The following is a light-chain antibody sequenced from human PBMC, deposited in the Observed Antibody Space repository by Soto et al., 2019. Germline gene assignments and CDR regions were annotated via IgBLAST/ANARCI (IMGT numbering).Light chain of an antibody. CDR1: MRDVGAYNL. CDR3: SSYTSKSSLI. Sequence: LTQPASVSGSPVQSITISCAGTMRDVGAYNLVSWYQQHPGRAPQPIIYEVRNRPSGISFRFSGSKSGNTASLTISGLQAGDEADYYCSSYTSKSSLIFGGGTKVTVL. J-gene: IGLJ2*01. CDR2: EVR. V-gene: IGLV2-14*01.